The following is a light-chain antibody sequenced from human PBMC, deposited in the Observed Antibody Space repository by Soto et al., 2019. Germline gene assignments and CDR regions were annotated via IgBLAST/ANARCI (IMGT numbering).Light chain of an antibody. Sequence: EIVLTQSPATLSLSPGERATLSCRASQSVSSYLAWYQQKPGQAPRLLIYDASNRATGIPARFSGSWSGTDLTLTISSLEPEDFAVYYCQQRSNWPPMYTFGQGTKLEIK. CDR2: DAS. V-gene: IGKV3-11*01. CDR3: QQRSNWPPMYT. CDR1: QSVSSY. J-gene: IGKJ2*01.